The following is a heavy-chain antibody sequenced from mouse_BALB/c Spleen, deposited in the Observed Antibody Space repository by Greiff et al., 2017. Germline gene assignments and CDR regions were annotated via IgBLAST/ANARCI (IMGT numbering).Heavy chain of an antibody. J-gene: IGHJ3*01. CDR3: TRGLTWFAY. V-gene: IGHV1S81*02. Sequence: VKLMESGAELVKPGASVKLSCKASGYTFTSYYMYWVKQRPGQGLEWIGEINPSNGGTNFNEKFKSKATLTVDKSSSTAYMQLSSLTSEDSAVYYCTRGLTWFAYWGQGTLVTVSA. CDR1: GYTFTSYY. CDR2: INPSNGGT.